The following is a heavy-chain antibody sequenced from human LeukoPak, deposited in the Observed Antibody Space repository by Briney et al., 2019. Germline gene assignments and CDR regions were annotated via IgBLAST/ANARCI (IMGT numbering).Heavy chain of an antibody. CDR3: ARQNSGSYYHYYYYYMDV. CDR2: IYHSGST. Sequence: SETLSLTCTVSGYPISSGYYWGWIRQPPGKGLEWIGSIYHSGSTYYNPSLKSRVTISVDTSKNQFSLKLSSVTAADTAVYYCARQNSGSYYHYYYYYMDVWGKGTTVTVSS. D-gene: IGHD1-26*01. J-gene: IGHJ6*03. CDR1: GYPISSGYY. V-gene: IGHV4-38-2*02.